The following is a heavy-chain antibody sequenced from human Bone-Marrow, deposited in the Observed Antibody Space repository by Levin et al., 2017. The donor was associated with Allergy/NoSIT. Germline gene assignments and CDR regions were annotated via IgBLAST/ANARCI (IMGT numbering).Heavy chain of an antibody. CDR2: IKQDESEK. J-gene: IGHJ6*03. V-gene: IGHV3-7*03. D-gene: IGHD3-16*01. Sequence: GGSLRLSCAASGFISSDYWMSWVRQAPGKGLEWVANIKQDESEKYYVDSVKGRFTISRDSAENSLYLQMNSLRAGDTAVYYCARVATAWGTRHYYYYYYRDVWGKGTTVTVSS. CDR1: GFISSDYW. CDR3: ARVATAWGTRHYYYYYYRDV.